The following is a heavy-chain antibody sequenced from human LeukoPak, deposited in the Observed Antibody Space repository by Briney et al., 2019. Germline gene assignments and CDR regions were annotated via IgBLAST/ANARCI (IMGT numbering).Heavy chain of an antibody. CDR1: GFTFSSYA. Sequence: PGGSLRLSCAASGFTFSSYAMSWVRQAPGKGLEWVSAISGSGANTHYADSVKGRFTISRDNAKNSLYLQMNSLRAEDTAVYYCAREGSMSSDYWGQGTLVTVSS. D-gene: IGHD3-10*01. V-gene: IGHV3-23*01. J-gene: IGHJ4*02. CDR2: ISGSGANT. CDR3: AREGSMSSDY.